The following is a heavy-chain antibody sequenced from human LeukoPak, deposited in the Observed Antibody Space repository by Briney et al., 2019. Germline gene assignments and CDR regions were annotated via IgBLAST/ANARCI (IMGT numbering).Heavy chain of an antibody. V-gene: IGHV3-20*04. CDR3: ARDADYYFDQ. J-gene: IGHJ4*02. CDR1: GFTFDDYG. CDR2: IDWIGSST. Sequence: GGSLRLSCAASGFTFDDYGMSWVRQAPGKGLEWVSSIDWIGSSTGYADSVKGRFTISRDDAKNSLYLQMNSLRAEDTAVYYCARDADYYFDQWGQGTLVTVSS.